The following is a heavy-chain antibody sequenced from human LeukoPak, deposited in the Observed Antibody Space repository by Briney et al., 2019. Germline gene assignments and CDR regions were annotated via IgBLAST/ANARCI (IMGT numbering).Heavy chain of an antibody. CDR2: IYSGGSP. V-gene: IGHV3-66*01. CDR3: ARDKVDTEMVISAFDI. Sequence: GGSLSLSCAASGFTVSSNYMSWVRQAPGKGLEWGSVIYSGGSPHYADSVKGRFTISRDNSKNTLYLQMNSLRAEDTAVYYCARDKVDTEMVISAFDIWGQGTMVTVSS. CDR1: GFTVSSNY. D-gene: IGHD5-18*01. J-gene: IGHJ3*02.